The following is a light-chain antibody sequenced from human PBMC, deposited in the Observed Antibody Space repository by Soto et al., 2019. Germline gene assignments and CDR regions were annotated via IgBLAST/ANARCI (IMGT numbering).Light chain of an antibody. V-gene: IGLV7-46*01. Sequence: QAVVTQEPSLTVSPGGTVTLTCGSSTGAVTNVHYPYWFEQKPGQAPRTLIYDTTNRHSWTPARFSGSLLGGKAALPLPGAQPEDEAEYYCLLSSNGPSVFGNGTKVTVL. J-gene: IGLJ1*01. CDR2: DTT. CDR1: TGAVTNVHY. CDR3: LLSSNGPSV.